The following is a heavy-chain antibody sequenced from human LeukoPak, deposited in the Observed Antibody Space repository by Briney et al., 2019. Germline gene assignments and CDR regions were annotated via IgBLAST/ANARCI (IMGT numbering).Heavy chain of an antibody. CDR2: LSAYSGNT. J-gene: IGHJ6*03. Sequence: ASVKVSXKASGYTFTSYGISWVRQAPGQGLEWLGWLSAYSGNTNYAQKLQGRVTLTTETSTNTAHMDLRSLRSDDTAVYFCARVSLDTSMVYYYMDVWGKGTTVTVSS. D-gene: IGHD5-18*01. CDR3: ARVSLDTSMVYYYMDV. V-gene: IGHV1-18*01. CDR1: GYTFTSYG.